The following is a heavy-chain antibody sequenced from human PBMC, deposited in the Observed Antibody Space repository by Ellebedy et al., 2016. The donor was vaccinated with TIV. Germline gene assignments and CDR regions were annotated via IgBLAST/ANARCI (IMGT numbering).Heavy chain of an antibody. CDR2: VFYSGSS. Sequence: MPSETLSLTCSVSGGSINTDNYHWAWIRQPPGKGLAWIGSVFYSGSSYYHPSLKSRVTIAADTSRNQFSMELSSMTAADTAIYYCARGWSGSSWYYFNLWGQGTLVTVSS. D-gene: IGHD6-13*01. V-gene: IGHV4-39*07. CDR3: ARGWSGSSWYYFNL. CDR1: GGSINTDNYH. J-gene: IGHJ4*02.